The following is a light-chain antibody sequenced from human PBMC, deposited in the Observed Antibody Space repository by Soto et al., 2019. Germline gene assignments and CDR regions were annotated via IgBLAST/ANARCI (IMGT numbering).Light chain of an antibody. CDR1: QDISSY. Sequence: DIQLTQSPSFLSASVGDRVSITCRASQDISSYLAWYQQKPGKAPKLLIFGASTLQSGVPSRFSGSGSGTDFTLTIRSLQPEDFATYYCQQPRGLTFGGGTKVEIK. CDR2: GAS. V-gene: IGKV1-9*01. J-gene: IGKJ4*01. CDR3: QQPRGLT.